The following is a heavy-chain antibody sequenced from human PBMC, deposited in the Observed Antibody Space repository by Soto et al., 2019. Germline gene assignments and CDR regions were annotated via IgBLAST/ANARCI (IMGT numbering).Heavy chain of an antibody. D-gene: IGHD2-15*01. J-gene: IGHJ6*02. CDR1: EFTFSNYA. CDR3: ASRGRYYGMDV. CDR2: ISDSRDGSRT. Sequence: GGSLSLSCAASEFTFSNYAMTWVRQAPGKGLGWVSVISDSRDGSRTYSADTVTGRFNIARDNSKYKLYLQLCSVRAEDMAVYYCASRGRYYGMDVWGQGTTVTVSS. V-gene: IGHV3-23*01.